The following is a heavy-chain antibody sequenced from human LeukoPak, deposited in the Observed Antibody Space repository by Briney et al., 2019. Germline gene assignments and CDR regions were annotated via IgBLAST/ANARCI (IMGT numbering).Heavy chain of an antibody. CDR1: GGSISSSSYY. V-gene: IGHV3-7*05. D-gene: IGHD1-1*01. CDR2: IKQDGSEK. J-gene: IGHJ4*02. Sequence: PSETLSLTCTVSGGSISSSSYYWGWIRQPPGKGLEWVANIKQDGSEKNYVDSVKGRFTISRDNAKNSLYLQMNSLRAEDTAVYYCAKDLHWNQFDYWGQGTLVTVSS. CDR3: AKDLHWNQFDY.